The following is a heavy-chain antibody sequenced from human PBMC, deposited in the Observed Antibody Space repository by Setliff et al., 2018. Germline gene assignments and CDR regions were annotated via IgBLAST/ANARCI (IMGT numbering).Heavy chain of an antibody. CDR1: ANTLSTSYY. Sequence: LSLTCAVSANTLSTSYYWGWVRQPPGKGLEWIGDIYKGGSTYYNPSLRSRVSMSLDTSKRQVSLNLNSVTAADTAVCYCVRESRSTWYRRDFWGQGTLVTVSS. J-gene: IGHJ4*02. V-gene: IGHV4-28*03. D-gene: IGHD6-13*01. CDR3: VRESRSTWYRRDF. CDR2: IYKGGST.